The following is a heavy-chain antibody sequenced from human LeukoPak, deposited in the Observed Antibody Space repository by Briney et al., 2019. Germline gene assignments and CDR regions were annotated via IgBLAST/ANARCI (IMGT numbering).Heavy chain of an antibody. D-gene: IGHD3-22*01. CDR2: IYYSGST. CDR3: AMVMWLVDP. V-gene: IGHV4-39*01. Sequence: SETLSLSCTVSGGSISSSSYYWGWIRQPPGKGLEWTGSIYYSGSTYYNPSLKSRVTISVDTSKNQFSLKLSSVTAADTAVYYCAMVMWLVDPWGQGTLVTVSS. J-gene: IGHJ5*02. CDR1: GGSISSSSYY.